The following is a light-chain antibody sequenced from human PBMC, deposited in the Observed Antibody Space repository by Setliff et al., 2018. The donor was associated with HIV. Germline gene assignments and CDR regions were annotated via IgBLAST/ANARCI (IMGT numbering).Light chain of an antibody. CDR1: SSDVGSYNF. CDR2: DVT. J-gene: IGLJ1*01. CDR3: CSYAGAYSFGV. Sequence: QSALTQPASVSGSPGQSITISCTGTSSDVGSYNFVSWYQQHPGKAPKLLIFDVTTRPSGVPDRFSGSKSGNTASLTISGLQAEDEADYYCCSYAGAYSFGVFGTGTKVTVL. V-gene: IGLV2-23*02.